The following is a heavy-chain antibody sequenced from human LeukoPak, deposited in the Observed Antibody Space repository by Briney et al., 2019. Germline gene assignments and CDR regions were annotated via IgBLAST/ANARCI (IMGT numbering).Heavy chain of an antibody. CDR2: MNPSGGST. V-gene: IGHV1-46*01. J-gene: IGHJ4*02. Sequence: GASVKVSCKASGYTFTSYYMHWVRQAPGQGLEWMGIMNPSGGSTTYAQKFQGRVTISVDTSKNHFSLKLSSVTAADTAVYYCATSSSGWYLDYFDYWGQGTLVTVSS. CDR1: GYTFTSYY. CDR3: ATSSSGWYLDYFDY. D-gene: IGHD6-19*01.